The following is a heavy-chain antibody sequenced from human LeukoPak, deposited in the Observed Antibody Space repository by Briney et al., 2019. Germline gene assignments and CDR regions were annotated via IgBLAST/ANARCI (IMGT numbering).Heavy chain of an antibody. CDR1: GFTFSSYA. CDR2: ISGSGDTT. CDR3: AKSAVAGPYYFDY. D-gene: IGHD6-19*01. J-gene: IGHJ4*02. Sequence: GGYLRLSCAASGFTFSSYAMTWVREARGKAREWVSAISGSGDTTYYADSVKGRFTISRDHSKSTLYLQMNSLRAEDTAVYYCAKSAVAGPYYFDYWGQGTLVTVSS. V-gene: IGHV3-23*01.